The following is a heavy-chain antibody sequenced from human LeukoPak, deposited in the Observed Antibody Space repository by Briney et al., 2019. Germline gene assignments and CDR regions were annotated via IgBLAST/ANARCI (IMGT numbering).Heavy chain of an antibody. CDR1: GGSISSNNW. D-gene: IGHD6-13*01. CDR3: ATTFFSSWVGWLDP. CDR2: INHSGST. V-gene: IGHV4-4*02. Sequence: SETLSLTCAVSGGSISSNNWWSWVRQPPGKGLEWIGEINHSGSTYYNPSLKSRVTISVDKSKNQFSLKLNSVTAADTAVYYCATTFFSSWVGWLDPWGQGTLVTVSS. J-gene: IGHJ5*02.